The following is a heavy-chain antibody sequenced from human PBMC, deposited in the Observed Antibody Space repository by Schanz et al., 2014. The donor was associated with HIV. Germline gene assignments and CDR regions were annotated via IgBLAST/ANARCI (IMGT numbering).Heavy chain of an antibody. CDR2: ISYDGSNK. J-gene: IGHJ6*02. CDR3: ARSPSYGMDV. CDR1: GFTFSTYG. Sequence: QVQLVESGGGVVQPGRSLRLSCTASGFTFSTYGMHWVRQGPGKGLEWVAFISYDGSNKYYADSVKGRFTISRDNSKNTLYLQMNSLRAEDTAVYYCARSPSYGMDVWGQGTTVTVSS. V-gene: IGHV3-33*05.